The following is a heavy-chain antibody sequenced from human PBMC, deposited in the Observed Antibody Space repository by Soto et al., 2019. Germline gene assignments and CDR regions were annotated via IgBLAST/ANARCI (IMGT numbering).Heavy chain of an antibody. CDR3: ARDLHHNRYYDFWSGYYYYYYGMDV. CDR2: INAGNGNT. V-gene: IGHV1-3*01. CDR1: GYTFTSYA. D-gene: IGHD3-3*01. J-gene: IGHJ6*02. Sequence: ASVKVSCKASGYTFTSYAMHWVRQATGQRLEWMGWINAGNGNTKYSQKFQGRVTITRDTSASTAYMELSSLRSEDTAVYYCARDLHHNRYYDFWSGYYYYYYGMDVWGQGTTVTVSS.